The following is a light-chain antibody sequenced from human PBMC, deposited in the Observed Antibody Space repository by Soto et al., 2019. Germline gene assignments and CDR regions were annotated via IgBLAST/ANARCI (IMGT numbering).Light chain of an antibody. CDR1: QPISSY. J-gene: IGKJ5*01. CDR3: QHRMNWPLT. V-gene: IGKV3-11*01. CDR2: DAS. Sequence: IVLTQSPATLSLSPGESATLSCRASQPISSYLLWYQQKPGQAPRLLLYDASNRATGIPARFSGSGSETDFTLTISSLEPEDFAVYYCQHRMNWPLTFGQGTRLEIK.